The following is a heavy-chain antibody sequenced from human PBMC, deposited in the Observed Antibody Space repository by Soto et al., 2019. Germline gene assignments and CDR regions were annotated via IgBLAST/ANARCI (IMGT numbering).Heavy chain of an antibody. CDR3: ARGARNYDFWSGYHRHTWFDP. D-gene: IGHD3-3*01. CDR2: INHSGST. V-gene: IGHV4-34*01. CDR1: GGSFSGYY. J-gene: IGHJ5*02. Sequence: SETLSLTCAVYGGSFSGYYWSWIRQPPGKGLEWIGEINHSGSTNYNPSLKSRVTISVDTSKNQFSLKLSSVTAADTAVYYCARGARNYDFWSGYHRHTWFDPWGQGTLVTVSS.